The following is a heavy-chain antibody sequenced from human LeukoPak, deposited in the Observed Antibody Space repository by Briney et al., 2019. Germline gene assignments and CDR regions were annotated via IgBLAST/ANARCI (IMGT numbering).Heavy chain of an antibody. CDR2: IYHSGST. CDR1: GGSISTSNW. Sequence: SGTLSLTCAVSGGSISTSNWWSWVRQPPGKGLDWIGEIYHSGSTHYNPSLKSRVTISVDKSKNQFSLKLSSVTAADTAVYYCARATYYYDGSGYRTFDYWGQGTLVTVSS. J-gene: IGHJ4*02. CDR3: ARATYYYDGSGYRTFDY. D-gene: IGHD3-22*01. V-gene: IGHV4-4*02.